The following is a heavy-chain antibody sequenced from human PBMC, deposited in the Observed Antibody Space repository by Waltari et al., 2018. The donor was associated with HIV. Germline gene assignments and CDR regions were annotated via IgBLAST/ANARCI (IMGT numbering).Heavy chain of an antibody. CDR3: ARGRHSSGYSLWYFDL. Sequence: QVQLQESGPGLVKPPETLSLTCTVSGGSVSSYYWNWFRHPPGKGLEWIAYIYNSGSTNYNPSLKSRVTISVDTSKNQFSLELSSVTAADTAVYYCARGRHSSGYSLWYFDLWGRGTLVTVSS. V-gene: IGHV4-59*02. D-gene: IGHD3-22*01. CDR1: GGSVSSYY. CDR2: IYNSGST. J-gene: IGHJ2*01.